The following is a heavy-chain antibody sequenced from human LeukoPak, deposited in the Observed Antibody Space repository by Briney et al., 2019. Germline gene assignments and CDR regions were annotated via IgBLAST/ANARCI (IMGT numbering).Heavy chain of an antibody. V-gene: IGHV3-9*01. J-gene: IGHJ4*02. CDR3: AKVPLAYCGGDCYLDY. CDR2: ISWNSGSI. CDR1: GFTFDDYA. D-gene: IGHD2-21*02. Sequence: PGGSLRLSCAASGFTFDDYAMHWVRQAPGKGLEWVSGISWNSGSIGYADSVKGRFTISRDNAKNSLYLQMNSLRAEDTALYYCAKVPLAYCGGDCYLDYWGQGTLVTVSS.